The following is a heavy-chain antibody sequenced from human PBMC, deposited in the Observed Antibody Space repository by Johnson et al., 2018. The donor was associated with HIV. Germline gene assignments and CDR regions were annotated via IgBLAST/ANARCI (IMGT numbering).Heavy chain of an antibody. D-gene: IGHD2-21*01. CDR2: ISYDGSDK. V-gene: IGHV3-30*18. CDR1: GFTFSSYG. CDR3: AKGPQGIATPDAFDI. Sequence: QVRLVESGGGVVQPGRYLRLSCAASGFTFSSYGMHWVRQAPGKGLAWAAVISYDGSDKYYADSVKGRFTISRDNSKNTLYLQMNSLRAEDTAVYYCAKGPQGIATPDAFDIWGQGTMVTVSS. J-gene: IGHJ3*02.